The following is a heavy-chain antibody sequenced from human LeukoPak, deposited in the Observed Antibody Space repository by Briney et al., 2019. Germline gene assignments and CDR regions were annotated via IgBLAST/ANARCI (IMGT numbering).Heavy chain of an antibody. J-gene: IGHJ4*02. CDR1: GFSFSSYS. CDR2: ISSDSSI. V-gene: IGHV3-48*01. Sequence: PGGSLRLSCAASGFSFSSYSMNWVRQAPGKGLEWVSHISSDSSIYYADSVKGRFTISRDNAKSSLFLQMNSLRAEDTGVYYCTVNRMASIWGQGTLVTVSS. CDR3: TVNRMASI. D-gene: IGHD5-12*01.